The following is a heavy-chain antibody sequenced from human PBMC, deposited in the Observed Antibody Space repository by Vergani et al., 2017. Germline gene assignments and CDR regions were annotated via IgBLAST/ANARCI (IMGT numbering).Heavy chain of an antibody. CDR2: INHSGST. D-gene: IGHD2-21*02. V-gene: IGHV4-38-2*01. J-gene: IGHJ3*02. CDR1: DYSISRGYY. CDR3: ARNPYCGGDCYSDAFDI. Sequence: QVQLQESGPGLVKPSETLSLTCVVSDYSISRGYYWGWIRQPPGKGLEWIGSINHSGSTSYNPSLKSRVTISVDMSKNQFSLKLSSVTAADTAVYYCARNPYCGGDCYSDAFDIWGQGTMVTVSS.